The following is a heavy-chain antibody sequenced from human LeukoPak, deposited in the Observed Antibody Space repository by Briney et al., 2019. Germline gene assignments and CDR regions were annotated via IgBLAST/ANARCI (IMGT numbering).Heavy chain of an antibody. CDR1: GFTFSSYA. D-gene: IGHD2-2*01. J-gene: IGHJ4*02. Sequence: GGSLRLSCAASGFTFSSYAMSWVRQAPGKGLEWVSAISGSGGSTYYADSVKGRSTISRDNSKNTLYLQMNSLRAEDTAVYYCAKSRTVVPAYXYXXQGTXXTVS. CDR3: AKSRTVVPAYXY. CDR2: ISGSGGST. V-gene: IGHV3-23*01.